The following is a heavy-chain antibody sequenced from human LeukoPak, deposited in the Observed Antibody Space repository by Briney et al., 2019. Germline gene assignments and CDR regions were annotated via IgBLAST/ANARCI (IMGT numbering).Heavy chain of an antibody. J-gene: IGHJ4*02. CDR1: GFSVGTNY. V-gene: IGHV3-53*01. CDR3: AREEADGYLN. CDR2: IYSGGNT. Sequence: PGGSLRLSCAVSGFSVGTNYVSWVRQPPGKVLEWVSAIYSGGNTYYADSVKGRFTVSRDNSKNTVYLLMISLRAEDTAVYYCAREEADGYLNWGQGTLVTVSS. D-gene: IGHD5-18*01.